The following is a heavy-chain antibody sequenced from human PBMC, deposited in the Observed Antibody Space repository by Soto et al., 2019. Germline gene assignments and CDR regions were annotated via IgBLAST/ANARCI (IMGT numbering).Heavy chain of an antibody. CDR1: GFTFSSYA. D-gene: IGHD6-6*01. CDR2: ISGSGGST. J-gene: IGHJ6*02. Sequence: EVQLLESGGGLVQPGGSLRLSCAASGFTFSSYAMSWVRQAPGKGLEWVSAISGSGGSTYYADSVKGRFTISRDNSKNTLYLQMNSLRAEDTALYYCAKLDSSSVDYYGMGVWGQGTTVTVSS. CDR3: AKLDSSSVDYYGMGV. V-gene: IGHV3-23*01.